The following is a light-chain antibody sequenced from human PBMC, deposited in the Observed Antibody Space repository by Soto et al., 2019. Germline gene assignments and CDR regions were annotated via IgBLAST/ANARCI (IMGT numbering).Light chain of an antibody. CDR3: QSYDSSLIAYVV. CDR1: SSNIGAGYD. Sequence: QSVLTQPPSVSGAPGQRVTISCTGSSSNIGAGYDVHWYQQLPGTAPKLLIYGNSNRPSGVPDRFSGSKSGTSASLAITGLQAEDEADYYCQSYDSSLIAYVVFGGVTKLTVL. J-gene: IGLJ2*01. V-gene: IGLV1-40*01. CDR2: GNS.